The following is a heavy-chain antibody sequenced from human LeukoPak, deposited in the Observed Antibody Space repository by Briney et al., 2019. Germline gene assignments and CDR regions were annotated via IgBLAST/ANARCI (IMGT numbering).Heavy chain of an antibody. CDR3: ARDVVAATQTFPYGMDV. CDR1: GFSFSSFG. Sequence: PGGSLRLSCAASGFSFSSFGIHWVRQAPGKGLEWVAIVWHDGSNKHYADSVKGRFTISRDNSKNTLYLQMNSLRAEDTAVYYCARDVVAATQTFPYGMDVWGQGTTVTVSS. CDR2: VWHDGSNK. D-gene: IGHD2-15*01. J-gene: IGHJ6*02. V-gene: IGHV3-33*01.